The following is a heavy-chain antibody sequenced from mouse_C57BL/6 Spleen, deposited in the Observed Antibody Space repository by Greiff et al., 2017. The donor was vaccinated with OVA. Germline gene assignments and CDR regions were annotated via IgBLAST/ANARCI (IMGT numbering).Heavy chain of an antibody. CDR1: GYTFTDYE. V-gene: IGHV1-15*01. CDR3: TKVNLAWFAY. CDR2: IDPETGGT. D-gene: IGHD2-5*01. Sequence: QVQLQQSGAELVRPGASVTLSCKASGYTFTDYEMHWVKQTPVHGLEWIGAIDPETGGTDYNQKFKGKAILTADKSSSTAYMELRSLTSEDSAVYYFTKVNLAWFAYWGQGTLVTVSA. J-gene: IGHJ3*01.